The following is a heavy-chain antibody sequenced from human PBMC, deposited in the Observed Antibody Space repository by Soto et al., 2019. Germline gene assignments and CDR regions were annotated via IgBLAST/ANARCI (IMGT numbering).Heavy chain of an antibody. CDR3: ARDYYHTTHYFDY. V-gene: IGHV4-59*02. J-gene: IGHJ4*02. Sequence: PSETLSLTCTVSVGSVSTYYWTWIRQPPGKGLECIGYIYSGGNTNYNPSLKSRVTISVDTSRNQFSLKLSSLTAADTAVYYCARDYYHTTHYFDYWGQGTLVTVSS. CDR1: VGSVSTYY. D-gene: IGHD3-22*01. CDR2: IYSGGNT.